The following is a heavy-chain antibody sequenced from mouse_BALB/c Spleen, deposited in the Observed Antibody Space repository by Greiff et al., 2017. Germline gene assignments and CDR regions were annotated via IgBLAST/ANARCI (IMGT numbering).Heavy chain of an antibody. CDR1: GFTFNTYA. V-gene: IGHV10-1*02. J-gene: IGHJ4*01. CDR3: VRHDRYYGNYYAMDY. Sequence: EVHLVESGGGLVQPKGSLKLSCAASGFTFNTYAMNWVRQAPGKGLEWVARIRSKSNNYATYYADSVKDRFTISRDDSQSMLYLQMNNLKTEDTAMYYCVRHDRYYGNYYAMDYWGQGTSVTVSS. D-gene: IGHD2-1*01. CDR2: IRSKSNNYAT.